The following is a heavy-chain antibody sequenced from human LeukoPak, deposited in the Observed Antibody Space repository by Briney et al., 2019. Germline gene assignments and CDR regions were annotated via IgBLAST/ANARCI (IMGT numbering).Heavy chain of an antibody. CDR3: ARSTPNRMATTYRFDY. J-gene: IGHJ4*02. CDR2: IYYSGST. D-gene: IGHD5-24*01. CDR1: GGSISSYY. Sequence: SETLSLTCTVSGGSISSYYWSWIRQPPGKGLEWIGYIYYSGSTNYNPSLKSRVTISVDTSKNQFSLKLSSVTAADTAVYYCARSTPNRMATTYRFDYWGQGTLVTVSS. V-gene: IGHV4-59*01.